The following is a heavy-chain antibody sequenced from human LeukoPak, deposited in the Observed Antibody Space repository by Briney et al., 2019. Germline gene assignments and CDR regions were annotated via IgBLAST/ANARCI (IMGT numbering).Heavy chain of an antibody. D-gene: IGHD6-13*01. CDR2: ICSGGST. J-gene: IGHJ4*02. Sequence: GGSLRLSCAASGFTVSSNYMSWVRQAPGKGLELGSGICSGGSTCYAGSVKGRFTISRDNSKNTLYLQMNSVRVEDTAGYYCSYSSSRRKFDYWGQGTLVTVSS. V-gene: IGHV3-66*01. CDR1: GFTVSSNY. CDR3: SYSSSRRKFDY.